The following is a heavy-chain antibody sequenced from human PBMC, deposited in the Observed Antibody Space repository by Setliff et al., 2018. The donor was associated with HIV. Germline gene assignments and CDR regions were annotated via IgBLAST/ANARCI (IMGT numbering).Heavy chain of an antibody. CDR2: IYPEDSNI. Sequence: GESLKISCQAVDYTFTTYWIGWVRQMPGEGLEWMGIIYPEDSNIKYNPSFQNQVTISADKSISTAYLQVHNLKASDTATYYCARRDGRSMNAFEIWGPGTMVTV. J-gene: IGHJ3*02. V-gene: IGHV5-51*01. CDR3: ARRDGRSMNAFEI. D-gene: IGHD6-13*01. CDR1: DYTFTTYW.